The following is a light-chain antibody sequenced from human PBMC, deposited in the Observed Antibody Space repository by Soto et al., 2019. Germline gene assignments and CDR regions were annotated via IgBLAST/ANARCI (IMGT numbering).Light chain of an antibody. CDR1: SSNIGSNY. J-gene: IGLJ2*01. V-gene: IGLV1-47*02. CDR3: SSYAGSNNLL. CDR2: SNN. Sequence: QLVLTQPPSASGTPGQRVTISCSGSSSNIGSNYVYWYQQLPGTAPKLLIYSNNQRPSGVPDRFSGSKSGNTASLTVSGLQAEDEAEYFCSSYAGSNNLLFGGGTKLTVL.